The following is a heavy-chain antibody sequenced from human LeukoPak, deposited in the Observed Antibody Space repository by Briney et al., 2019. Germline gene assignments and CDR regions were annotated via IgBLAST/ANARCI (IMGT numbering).Heavy chain of an antibody. CDR2: ISYDGSNT. CDR1: GFTFSSYG. V-gene: IGHV3-30*03. CDR3: ARVLWFGGIYYFDY. Sequence: PGGSLRLSCAASGFTFSSYGMHWVRQAPGKGLEWVAVISYDGSNTYYADSVKGRFTISRDNSKNMLYLQMNSLRAEDTAVYYCARVLWFGGIYYFDYWGQGTLVTVSS. J-gene: IGHJ4*02. D-gene: IGHD3-10*01.